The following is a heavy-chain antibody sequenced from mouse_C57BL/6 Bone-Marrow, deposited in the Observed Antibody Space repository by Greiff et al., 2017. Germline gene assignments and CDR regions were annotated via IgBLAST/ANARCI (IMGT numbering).Heavy chain of an antibody. Sequence: EVHLVESGGGLVQPGGSLSLSCAASGFTFTDYYMSWVRQPPGKALEWLGFIRNKANGYTTEYSASVKGRFTISRDNSQSILYLQMNALRAEDSATYYCARSSYDYDEGPSHYYAMDYWGQGTSVTVSS. V-gene: IGHV7-3*01. J-gene: IGHJ4*01. CDR3: ARSSYDYDEGPSHYYAMDY. D-gene: IGHD2-4*01. CDR1: GFTFTDYY. CDR2: IRNKANGYTT.